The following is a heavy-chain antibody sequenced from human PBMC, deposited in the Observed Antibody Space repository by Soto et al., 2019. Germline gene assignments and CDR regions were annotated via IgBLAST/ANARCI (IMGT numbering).Heavy chain of an antibody. CDR2: ISYDGRNK. CDR3: VKDGSSGWPYYYGLDV. Sequence: PGGSLRLSCAASGFTFSSYGMHWVRQAPGKGLEWVAVISYDGRNKYYADSAKGRFTISRDNSKNTLYLQMSSLRAEDTAVYYCVKDGSSGWPYYYGLDVWGQGTTVTVSS. CDR1: GFTFSSYG. D-gene: IGHD6-19*01. V-gene: IGHV3-30*18. J-gene: IGHJ6*02.